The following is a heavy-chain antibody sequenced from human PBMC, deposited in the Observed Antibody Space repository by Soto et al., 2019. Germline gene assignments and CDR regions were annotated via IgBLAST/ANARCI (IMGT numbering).Heavy chain of an antibody. CDR1: GYVFTNYF. CDR3: AREVSSNSWSYYYGMDV. Sequence: QVQLVQSGAEVKKPGASVTVSCNASGYVFTNYFMHWVRQAPGQGLEWMGIINPNGGGTSYAQKFEGRATITTDSATSAVYRDLSSLRSEDTALYFCAREVSSNSWSYYYGMDVWGQGTSVTVSS. D-gene: IGHD6-13*01. CDR2: INPNGGGT. J-gene: IGHJ6*02. V-gene: IGHV1-46*01.